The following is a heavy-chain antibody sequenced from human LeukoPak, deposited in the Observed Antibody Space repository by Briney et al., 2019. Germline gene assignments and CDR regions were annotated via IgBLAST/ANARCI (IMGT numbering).Heavy chain of an antibody. V-gene: IGHV3-30*02. J-gene: IGHJ4*02. Sequence: GGSLRLSCAASGFTFSSYGMHWVRQAPGKGLEWVAFIRYDGSNKYYADSVKGRFTISRDNSKNTLYLQMNSLRSEDTAVYYCAKSVMVYGDYGYFDYWGQGTLVTVSP. CDR1: GFTFSSYG. CDR3: AKSVMVYGDYGYFDY. CDR2: IRYDGSNK. D-gene: IGHD4-17*01.